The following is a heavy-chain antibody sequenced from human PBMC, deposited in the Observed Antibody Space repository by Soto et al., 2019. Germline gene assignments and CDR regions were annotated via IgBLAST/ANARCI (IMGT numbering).Heavy chain of an antibody. D-gene: IGHD3-10*01. CDR1: GYTFTGSY. CDR2: INPNSGGT. V-gene: IGHV1-2*04. Sequence: SCKASGYTFTGSYMHWVRQAPGQGLEWMGWINPNSGGTNYAQKFQGWVTMTRDTSISTAYMELSRLRSDDTAVYYCARSMVRGSDAFDIWGQGTTVTVSS. J-gene: IGHJ3*02. CDR3: ARSMVRGSDAFDI.